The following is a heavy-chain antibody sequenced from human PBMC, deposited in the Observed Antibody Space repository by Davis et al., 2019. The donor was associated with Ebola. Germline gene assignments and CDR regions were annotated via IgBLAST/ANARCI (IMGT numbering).Heavy chain of an antibody. V-gene: IGHV1-3*01. Sequence: ASVKVSCKASGYIFTSYAMHWVRQAPGQRLEWMGWINGGNGDTKYSQKFQGRVTITRDTSASTAYMELSSLRSEDTAVYYCARGRYSSSWQINYYGMDVWGQGTTVTVSS. J-gene: IGHJ6*02. CDR1: GYIFTSYA. D-gene: IGHD6-13*01. CDR3: ARGRYSSSWQINYYGMDV. CDR2: INGGNGDT.